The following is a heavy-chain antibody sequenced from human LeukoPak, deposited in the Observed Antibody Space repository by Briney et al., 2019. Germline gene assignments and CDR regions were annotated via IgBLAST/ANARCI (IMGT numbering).Heavy chain of an antibody. CDR1: GDSISSGGYY. V-gene: IGHV4-31*11. CDR3: ARGGYCSGDVCYSDYYYAY. CDR2: IYYSGTT. D-gene: IGHD2-15*01. J-gene: IGHJ4*02. Sequence: SETLSLTCAVSGDSISSGGYYWTWIRQHPGKGLEWTGYIYYSGTTYYNPSLESRVSISLDTSRNQFSLNLTSVTAADTAVYYCARGGYCSGDVCYSDYYYAYWGQGTLVTVSS.